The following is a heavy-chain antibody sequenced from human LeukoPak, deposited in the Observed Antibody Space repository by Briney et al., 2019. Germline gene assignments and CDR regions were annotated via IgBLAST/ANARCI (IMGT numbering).Heavy chain of an antibody. CDR3: ARDSNGYEI. J-gene: IGHJ3*02. CDR1: GVSISGGGYY. CDR2: IYYSGST. V-gene: IGHV4-61*08. D-gene: IGHD6-25*01. Sequence: PSETLSLTCTVSGVSISGGGYYWSWIRQLPGKGLEYIGCIYYSGSTNYNPSLKSRVTMSVDTSKNQFSLKLSSVTAADTAVYYCARDSNGYEIWGQGTMVTVSS.